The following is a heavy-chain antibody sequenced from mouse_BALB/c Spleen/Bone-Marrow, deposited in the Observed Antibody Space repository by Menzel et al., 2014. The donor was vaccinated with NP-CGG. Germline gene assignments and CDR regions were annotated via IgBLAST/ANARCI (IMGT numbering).Heavy chain of an antibody. Sequence: QVQLQQSGAELVRPGTSVKISCKASGYVFTNYWLGWVKQRPGHGLEWIGDIYPGSGNTYYNEKFKGKATLTADKSSSTAYMQLSSLTSEDSAVYFCARRMITFVYWGQGTLVTVSA. V-gene: IGHV1-63*01. CDR2: IYPGSGNT. D-gene: IGHD2-4*01. CDR3: ARRMITFVY. J-gene: IGHJ3*01. CDR1: GYVFTNYW.